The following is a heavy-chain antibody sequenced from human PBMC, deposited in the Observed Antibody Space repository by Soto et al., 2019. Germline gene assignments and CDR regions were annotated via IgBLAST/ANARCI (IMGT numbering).Heavy chain of an antibody. D-gene: IGHD6-19*01. J-gene: IGHJ6*02. V-gene: IGHV1-24*01. Sequence: ASVKVSCKVSGYTLTELSMHWVRQAPGKGLEWMGGFDPEDGETIYAQKFQGRVTMTEDTSTDTAYMELSSLRSEDTAVYYCATDFTRTAVAQPYYSYGMDVWGQGTTVTVSS. CDR3: ATDFTRTAVAQPYYSYGMDV. CDR2: FDPEDGET. CDR1: GYTLTELS.